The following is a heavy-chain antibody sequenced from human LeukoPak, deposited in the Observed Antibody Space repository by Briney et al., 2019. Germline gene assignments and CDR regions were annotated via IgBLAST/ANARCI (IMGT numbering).Heavy chain of an antibody. CDR2: IYHSGST. Sequence: PSQTLSLTCAVSGGSISSGGYSWSWIRQPPGKGLEWIGYIYHSGSTYYNPSLKSRVTISVDRSKNQFSLKLSSVTAADTAVYYCARSVSLRFLEPAWFDPWGQGTLVTVSS. V-gene: IGHV4-30-2*01. J-gene: IGHJ5*02. CDR3: ARSVSLRFLEPAWFDP. D-gene: IGHD3-3*01. CDR1: GGSISSGGYS.